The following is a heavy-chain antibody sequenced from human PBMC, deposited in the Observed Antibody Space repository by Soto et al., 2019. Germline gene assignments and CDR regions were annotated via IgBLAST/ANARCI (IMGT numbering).Heavy chain of an antibody. J-gene: IGHJ4*02. V-gene: IGHV1-69*01. CDR3: ARDSVPFSPVVVVASHFDH. CDR1: GGTFSSYA. Sequence: QVQLVQSGAEVKKPGSSVKVSCKASGGTFSSYAISWVRQAPGQGLEWMGGIIPIFGTANYAQKFQGRVTITADEYTCTAYLELSSLRSEDTAVYYCARDSVPFSPVVVVASHFDHWGQGTLVTVSS. CDR2: IIPIFGTA. D-gene: IGHD2-15*01.